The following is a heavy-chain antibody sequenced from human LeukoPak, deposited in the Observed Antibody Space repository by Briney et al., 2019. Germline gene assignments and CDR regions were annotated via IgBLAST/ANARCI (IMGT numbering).Heavy chain of an antibody. V-gene: IGHV1-24*01. D-gene: IGHD4-23*01. CDR3: ARVDRWKLSPPDV. J-gene: IGHJ6*04. CDR1: GSTLTHIS. Sequence: GASVKVSCKVSGSTLTHISMHWVRQAPGKGLEWMGGFDPEDAETVYAQKFQGRFTMDEDSSTDTAYMELSSLRSEDTAVYYCARVDRWKLSPPDVWGKGTTVTVSS. CDR2: FDPEDAET.